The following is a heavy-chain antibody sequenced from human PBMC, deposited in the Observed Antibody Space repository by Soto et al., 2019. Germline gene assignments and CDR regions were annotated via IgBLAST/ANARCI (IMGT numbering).Heavy chain of an antibody. V-gene: IGHV1-46*01. J-gene: IGHJ4*02. Sequence: ALVKVSCKAVGYTFTSYYIHWVRQAPGQGLEWMGVINPSGGRTGYAQKFQGRVTMTRDTSTSTVFMGLSSLTSEDTAVYYCARGSSSSMGGDYWGQGTLVTVSS. CDR1: GYTFTSYY. D-gene: IGHD6-6*01. CDR2: INPSGGRT. CDR3: ARGSSSSMGGDY.